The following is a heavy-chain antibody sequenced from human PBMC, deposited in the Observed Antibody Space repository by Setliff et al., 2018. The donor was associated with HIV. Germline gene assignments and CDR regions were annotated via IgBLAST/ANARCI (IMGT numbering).Heavy chain of an antibody. V-gene: IGHV3-23*01. D-gene: IGHD3-9*01. CDR3: ASLTD. CDR1: GFTFRSYA. J-gene: IGHJ4*02. CDR2: ISGSGGTT. Sequence: PGGSLRLSCAASGFTFRSYAMSWVRQAPGKALEWVSGISGSGGTTYYADSVKGRFTISRDNSKNILSLQMNSLRAEDTAVYYCASLTDWGQGTLVTVSS.